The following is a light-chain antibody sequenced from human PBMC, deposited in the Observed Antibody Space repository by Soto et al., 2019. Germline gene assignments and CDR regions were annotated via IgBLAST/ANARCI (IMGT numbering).Light chain of an antibody. V-gene: IGKV1-6*01. CDR1: QAIRND. J-gene: IGKJ1*01. CDR3: LQDNSYPWT. CDR2: AIS. Sequence: AIQMTQSPSSLSASVGDRVIITCRASQAIRNDLGWYQQKPGKAPRLLIYAISSLHSGVPSRFSGSGSGTDFTLTISSLQPVDFATYYCLQDNSYPWTFGQGTRVEIK.